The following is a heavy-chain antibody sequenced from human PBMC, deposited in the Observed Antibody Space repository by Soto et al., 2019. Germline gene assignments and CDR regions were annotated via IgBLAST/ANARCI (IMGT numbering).Heavy chain of an antibody. D-gene: IGHD3-22*01. CDR3: AGDSSGYSYDAFDI. CDR2: INSDGTGT. J-gene: IGHJ3*02. CDR1: RFTFSTYW. Sequence: EVQLVESGGGLVQPGGSLRLSCAASRFTFSTYWMHWVRQAPGKGLVWVSRINSDGTGTSYADSEKGRITISRDNAKNTLYLQMNSLRSEDTAVYYCAGDSSGYSYDAFDIWGQGTMVTVSS. V-gene: IGHV3-74*01.